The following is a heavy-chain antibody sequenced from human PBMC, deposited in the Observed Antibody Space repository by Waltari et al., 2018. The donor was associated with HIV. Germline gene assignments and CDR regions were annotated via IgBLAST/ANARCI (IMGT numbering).Heavy chain of an antibody. CDR1: GGSITSSKEF. CDR2: IYYSGSSDKGTP. D-gene: IGHD3-22*01. CDR3: ARDWDYFDSMDAFDI. V-gene: IGHV4-39*07. Sequence: QLQLQESGPGLVKPSETLSLTCTVSGGSITSSKEFWGWIRQPPGKGLEWIGSIYYSGSSDKGTPSYNPSRKSLVTISVDTSKNQFSLRLNSVTAADTAVYYCARDWDYFDSMDAFDIRGQGTMVTVSS. J-gene: IGHJ3*02.